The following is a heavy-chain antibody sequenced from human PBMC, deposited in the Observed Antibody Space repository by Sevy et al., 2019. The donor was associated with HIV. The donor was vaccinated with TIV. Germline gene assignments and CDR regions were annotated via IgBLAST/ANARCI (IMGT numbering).Heavy chain of an antibody. J-gene: IGHJ6*02. D-gene: IGHD6-13*01. CDR3: GGGGGGSSSWMALYYYYGMDV. CDR2: MNPNSGNT. CDR1: GYTFTSYD. V-gene: IGHV1-8*01. Sequence: ASVKVSCKASGYTFTSYDINWVRQATGQGLEWMGWMNPNSGNTGYAQKFQGRVTMTRNTSISTAYMELSSLRSEDTAVYYCGGGGGGSSSWMALYYYYGMDVWGQGTTVTVSS.